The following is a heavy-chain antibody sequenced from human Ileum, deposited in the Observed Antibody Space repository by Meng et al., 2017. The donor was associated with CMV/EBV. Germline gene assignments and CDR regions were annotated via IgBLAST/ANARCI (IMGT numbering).Heavy chain of an antibody. CDR2: IHYTWSA. V-gene: IGHV4-59*01. Sequence: VQPQQSGPELVVPSGTRALTCRGSGVYIRTYHSSWVRQTPGKGLECIASIHYTWSADCSPSIKSRLTISVDTSDSQLSMKLSSVTPSDTTMYYCAERGGGYWGQGILVTVSS. CDR1: GVYIRTYH. J-gene: IGHJ4*02. D-gene: IGHD1-1*01. CDR3: AERGGGY.